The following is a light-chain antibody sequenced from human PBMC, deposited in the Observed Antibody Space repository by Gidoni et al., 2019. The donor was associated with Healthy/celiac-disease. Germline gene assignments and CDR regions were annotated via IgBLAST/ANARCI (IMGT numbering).Light chain of an antibody. J-gene: IGLJ3*02. CDR1: SGHSSYA. Sequence: QLVLTQSPSASSSLGASVKLTCTVSSGHSSYAIAWHQQQPEKGPRYLMNLNSDGSHFKGDGIPDRFSGSSSGAERYLTISSLQSEDEADYYCQTWGTGIQVFGGGTKLTVL. CDR2: LNSDGSH. V-gene: IGLV4-69*01. CDR3: QTWGTGIQV.